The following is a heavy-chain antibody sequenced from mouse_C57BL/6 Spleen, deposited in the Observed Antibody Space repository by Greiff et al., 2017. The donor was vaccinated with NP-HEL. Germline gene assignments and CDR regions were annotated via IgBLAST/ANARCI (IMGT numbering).Heavy chain of an antibody. D-gene: IGHD2-13*01. CDR1: GYTFTSYW. V-gene: IGHV1-64*01. J-gene: IGHJ3*01. CDR2: IHPNSGST. CDR3: APNGGGEAWFAY. Sequence: QVQLQQPGAELVKPGASVKLSCKASGYTFTSYWMHWVKQRPGQGLEWIGMIHPNSGSTNYNEKFKSKATLTVDKSSSTAYMQLSSLTSEDSAVYYCAPNGGGEAWFAYWGQGTLVTVSA.